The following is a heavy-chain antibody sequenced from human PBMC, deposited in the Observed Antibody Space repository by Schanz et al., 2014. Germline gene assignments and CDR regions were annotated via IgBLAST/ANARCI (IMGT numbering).Heavy chain of an antibody. CDR3: ARQRSYFYAMDV. Sequence: QVQLVESGGGVVQPGRSLRLSCAGSGFSFSDYGMHWVRQAPGRGLEWVAVISYHGSERYYADSVKGRFTISRDNSKNTLYLQMNSLRTEDTAIYYCARQRSYFYAMDVWGQGTTVTVSS. J-gene: IGHJ6*02. CDR1: GFSFSDYG. V-gene: IGHV3-30*03. CDR2: ISYHGSER.